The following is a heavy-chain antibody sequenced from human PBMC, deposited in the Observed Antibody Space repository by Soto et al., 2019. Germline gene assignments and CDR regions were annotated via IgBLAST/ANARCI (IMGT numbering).Heavy chain of an antibody. CDR1: GGSVSSGSFY. D-gene: IGHD3-22*01. V-gene: IGHV4-61*01. Sequence: SETLSLTCTVSGGSVSSGSFYWSWIRKPPGKGLERIGYIYYSGSTNYNPSLKSRVTISGYTSKNQFSLKLSSVTAADTGVYYCARDQYYYDSSGYPVNWFDSLGQGTLVTVSS. J-gene: IGHJ5*01. CDR2: IYYSGST. CDR3: ARDQYYYDSSGYPVNWFDS.